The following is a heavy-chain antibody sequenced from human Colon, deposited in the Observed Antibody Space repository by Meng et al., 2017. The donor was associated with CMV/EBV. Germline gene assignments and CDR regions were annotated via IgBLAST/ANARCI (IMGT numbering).Heavy chain of an antibody. CDR3: AKVNSGIAAAGGGYYYGMDV. CDR1: GFTFSSYA. CDR2: ISGSGGST. J-gene: IGHJ6*02. V-gene: IGHV3-23*01. D-gene: IGHD6-13*01. Sequence: GSLRLSCAASGFTFSSYAMSWVRQAPGKGLEWVSAISGSGGSTYYADSVKGRFTISRDNSKNTLYLQMNSLRAEDTAVYYCAKVNSGIAAAGGGYYYGMDVWGQGTTVTVSS.